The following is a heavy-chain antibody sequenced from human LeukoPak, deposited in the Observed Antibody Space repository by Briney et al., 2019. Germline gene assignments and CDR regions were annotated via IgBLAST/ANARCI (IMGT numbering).Heavy chain of an antibody. V-gene: IGHV1-2*02. CDR1: GCTFTDYY. CDR2: INPNSGAT. D-gene: IGHD1-26*01. CDR3: ARVRLRATGYDALDI. Sequence: ASVKVSFKASGCTFTDYYIQWVRQAPGQGLEWMGWINPNSGATNYAQKFQGRVTMTRDTSISTVYMELSRLRSDDTAVYYCARVRLRATGYDALDIWGQGTMVTVSS. J-gene: IGHJ3*02.